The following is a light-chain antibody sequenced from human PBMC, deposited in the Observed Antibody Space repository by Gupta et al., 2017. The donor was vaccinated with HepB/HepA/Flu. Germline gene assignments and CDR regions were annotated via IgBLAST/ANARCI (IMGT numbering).Light chain of an antibody. J-gene: IGLJ2*01. CDR3: AAWDDSLNGVV. V-gene: IGLV1-44*01. CDR2: SNS. Sequence: QSVLTQPPSASGTPGQRVTISSSGSSSNIGSNTVNWYQQLPGTAPKLLMYSNSQRPSGVPDRFSGSKSGTSASLAISGIQSEDEADYYCAAWDDSLNGVVFGGGTKLTVL. CDR1: SSNIGSNT.